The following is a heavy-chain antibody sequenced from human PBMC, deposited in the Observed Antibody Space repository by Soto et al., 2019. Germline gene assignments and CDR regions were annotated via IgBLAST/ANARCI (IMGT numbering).Heavy chain of an antibody. J-gene: IGHJ3*02. D-gene: IGHD3-10*01. CDR2: FDPEVGET. CDR3: AVRGAYPGAFDI. CDR1: GYTLTELS. V-gene: IGHV1-24*01. Sequence: ASVKVSCKVSGYTLTELSMHWVRQAPGKGLEWMGGFDPEVGETIYAQKFQGRVTMTEDESTGTAYMELSSLRSEDMAVYYCAVRGAYPGAFDIWGQGTMVTVSS.